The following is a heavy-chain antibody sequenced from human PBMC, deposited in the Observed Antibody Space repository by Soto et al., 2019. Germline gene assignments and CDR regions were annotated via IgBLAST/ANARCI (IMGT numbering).Heavy chain of an antibody. CDR2: IRSKTYGYTT. CDR1: GFTFSDEY. J-gene: IGHJ3*02. Sequence: EVQLVESGGGLVQPGASLRLSCAASGFTFSDEYMDWVRQAPGKGPEWVGRIRSKTYGYTTEYAASVKGRFSISRDDSMHSLYLQMNSXKXXXTXXYYCXXLXXXXTXXDALDIWGQGTMVTVSS. V-gene: IGHV3-72*01. CDR3: XXLXXXXTXXDALDI.